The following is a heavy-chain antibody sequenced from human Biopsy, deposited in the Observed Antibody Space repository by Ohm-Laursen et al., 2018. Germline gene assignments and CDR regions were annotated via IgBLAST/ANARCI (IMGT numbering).Heavy chain of an antibody. J-gene: IGHJ4*02. CDR2: IWYDGSNK. Sequence: RSLRLSCAASGFTFSSYGIHWVRQAPGKGLEWVAVIWYDGSNKYSADSVKGRFSISRDNSKDTLYLQMNNLRAEDTAVFYCAKDLRNNNWGVENWGQGTLVTVSS. V-gene: IGHV3-33*06. D-gene: IGHD7-27*01. CDR1: GFTFSSYG. CDR3: AKDLRNNNWGVEN.